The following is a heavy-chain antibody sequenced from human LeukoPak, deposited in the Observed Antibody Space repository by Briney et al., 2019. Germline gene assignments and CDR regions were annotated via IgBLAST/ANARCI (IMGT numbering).Heavy chain of an antibody. CDR1: GFTFSSYS. CDR2: ISSSSSYI. Sequence: GGSLRLSCAAPGFTFSSYSMSWVRQAPGKGLEWVSSISSSSSYIYYADSVKGRFTISRDNAKNSLYLQMNSLRAEDTAVYYCARRPRLPTYNWFDPWGQGTLVTVSS. J-gene: IGHJ5*02. CDR3: ARRPRLPTYNWFDP. D-gene: IGHD4-11*01. V-gene: IGHV3-21*01.